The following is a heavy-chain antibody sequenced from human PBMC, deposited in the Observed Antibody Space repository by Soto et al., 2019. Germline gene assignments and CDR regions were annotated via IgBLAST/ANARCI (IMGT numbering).Heavy chain of an antibody. J-gene: IGHJ3*02. D-gene: IGHD2-15*01. V-gene: IGHV3-53*04. Sequence: EVQLLESGGDLVQPGGSLSLSCAASGFTVSSNYMSWVRQAPGKGLEWGSVTYIGGSTNYADSVKGRFTISSHNSNNTLYLQMNSLRTEDTAVYYCARWTAATGLDIWGQGTVVTVSS. CDR2: TYIGGST. CDR1: GFTVSSNY. CDR3: ARWTAATGLDI.